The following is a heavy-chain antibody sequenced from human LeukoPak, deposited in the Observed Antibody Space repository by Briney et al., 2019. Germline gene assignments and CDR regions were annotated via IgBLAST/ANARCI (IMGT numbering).Heavy chain of an antibody. CDR2: IYSGGST. D-gene: IGHD1-26*01. Sequence: GGSLRLSCAASGFTFNNYGMSWVRQTPGKGLEWVSVIYSGGSTYYADSVKGRFTISRDNSKNTLYLQMNSLRAEDTAVYYCAREEKWELRGFDYWGQGTLVTVSS. V-gene: IGHV3-53*01. CDR3: AREEKWELRGFDY. CDR1: GFTFNNYG. J-gene: IGHJ4*02.